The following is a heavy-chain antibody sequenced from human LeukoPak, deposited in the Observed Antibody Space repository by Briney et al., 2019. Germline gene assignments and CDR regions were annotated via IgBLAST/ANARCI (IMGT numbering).Heavy chain of an antibody. CDR3: AIRSGYSSSYWFDP. Sequence: SGTLSLTCTVSGGSISSSSYYWGWIRQPPGKGLEWIGSIYYSGSTYYNPSLKSRVTISVDTSKNQFSLKLSSVTAADTAVYYCAIRSGYSSSYWFDPWGQGTLVTVSS. J-gene: IGHJ5*02. V-gene: IGHV4-39*07. CDR1: GGSISSSSYY. D-gene: IGHD6-13*01. CDR2: IYYSGST.